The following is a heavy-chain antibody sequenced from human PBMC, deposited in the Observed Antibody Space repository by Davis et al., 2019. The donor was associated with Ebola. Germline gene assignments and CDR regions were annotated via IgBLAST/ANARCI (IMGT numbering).Heavy chain of an antibody. J-gene: IGHJ5*02. CDR2: ISYDGTNK. D-gene: IGHD2-15*01. CDR3: ARGNRNCSGEICANWLDP. CDR1: GFAFASYS. Sequence: GESLKISCAASGFAFASYSMNWVRQAPGKGLEWVAVISYDGTNKYHADSVKGRFTISRDNSRNTLYLQMNSLRVEDTAVYYCARGNRNCSGEICANWLDPWGQGTLVTVSS. V-gene: IGHV3-30-3*01.